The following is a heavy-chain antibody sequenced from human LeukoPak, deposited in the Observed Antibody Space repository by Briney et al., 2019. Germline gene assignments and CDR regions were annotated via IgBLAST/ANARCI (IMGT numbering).Heavy chain of an antibody. CDR1: GFTFSSYG. J-gene: IGHJ4*02. CDR2: ISYDGSNK. V-gene: IGHV3-30*03. CDR3: ARLGAAAEGALDY. D-gene: IGHD6-13*01. Sequence: GGSLRLSCAASGFTFSSYGMHWVRQAPGKGLEWVAVISYDGSNKYYADSVKGRFTISRDNSKNTLYLQMNSLRVEDTAVYYCARLGAAAEGALDYWGQGALVTVSS.